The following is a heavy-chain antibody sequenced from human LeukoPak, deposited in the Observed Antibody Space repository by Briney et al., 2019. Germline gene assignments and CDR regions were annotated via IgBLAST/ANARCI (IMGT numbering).Heavy chain of an antibody. CDR3: GRDFGLSGTKRSFDL. Sequence: GGYLRLSCAASGFTFSSYAMSWVRQAPGKGLEWVSAISGSGGSTYYADSVKSRFTISRDNAKNSLSLQMNSLRAEDTAVYYCGRDFGLSGTKRSFDLWGQGTMVTVSS. V-gene: IGHV3-23*01. CDR1: GFTFSSYA. J-gene: IGHJ3*01. CDR2: ISGSGGST. D-gene: IGHD1-26*01.